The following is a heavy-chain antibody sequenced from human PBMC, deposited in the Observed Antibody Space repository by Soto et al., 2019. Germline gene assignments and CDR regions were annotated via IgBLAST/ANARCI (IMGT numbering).Heavy chain of an antibody. J-gene: IGHJ5*02. CDR1: GGSFSGYY. V-gene: IGHV4-34*01. D-gene: IGHD1-1*01. Sequence: PSETLSLTCAVYGGSFSGYYWSWIRQPPGKGLEWIGEINHSGSTNYNPSLKSRVTISVDTSKNQFSLKLSSVTAADTAVYYCARGGPLGTVKDNWFDPWGQGTLVTV. CDR2: INHSGST. CDR3: ARGGPLGTVKDNWFDP.